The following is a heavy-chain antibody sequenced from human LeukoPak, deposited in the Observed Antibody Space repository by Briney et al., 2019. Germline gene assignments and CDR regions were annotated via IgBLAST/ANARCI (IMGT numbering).Heavy chain of an antibody. CDR2: INHSGST. D-gene: IGHD3-16*02. J-gene: IGHJ3*02. Sequence: KTSETLSLTCAVYGVSFSGYYWSWIRQPPGKGLEWIGEINHSGSTNYNPSLKSRVTISVDTSKNQFSLKLSSVTAADTAVYYCAGVSSFGGVILQEGGDAFDIWGQGTMVTVSS. CDR1: GVSFSGYY. CDR3: AGVSSFGGVILQEGGDAFDI. V-gene: IGHV4-34*01.